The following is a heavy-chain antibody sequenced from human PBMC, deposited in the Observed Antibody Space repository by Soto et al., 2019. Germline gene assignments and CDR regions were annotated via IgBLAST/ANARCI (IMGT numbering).Heavy chain of an antibody. CDR1: GGSISRDGDY. V-gene: IGHV4-31*03. CDR3: VRAMLREVNHLVLDY. Sequence: PSETLSLTCSVSGGSISRDGDYWSWIRQLPGQGLEWLGYIYYSGSTYYNQSLKSRVTISVDTSRNQFSLKVISVTTADTAVYYCVRAMLREVNHLVLDYWGQGTLVTVSS. D-gene: IGHD3-10*01. J-gene: IGHJ4*02. CDR2: IYYSGST.